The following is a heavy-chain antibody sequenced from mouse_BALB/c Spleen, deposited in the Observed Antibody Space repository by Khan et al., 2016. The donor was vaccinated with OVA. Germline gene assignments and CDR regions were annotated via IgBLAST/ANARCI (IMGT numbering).Heavy chain of an antibody. CDR1: GFSLTTYG. J-gene: IGHJ4*01. CDR2: IWSDGIT. Sequence: VQLKESGPGLVAPSQSLSITCTVSGFSLTTYGVHWVRQPPGKGLEWLVVIWSDGITTYNSALKSRMSISKDNSKSRVFLKMNSLQTDDTAMYYCARGGFYAMDYWGQGTSVTVSS. CDR3: ARGGFYAMDY. V-gene: IGHV2-6*02.